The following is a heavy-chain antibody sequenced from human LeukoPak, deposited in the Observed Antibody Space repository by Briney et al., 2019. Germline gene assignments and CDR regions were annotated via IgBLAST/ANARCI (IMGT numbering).Heavy chain of an antibody. J-gene: IGHJ5*02. CDR2: INPNSGGT. Sequence: GASVKVSCKASGYTFTGYYMRWVRQAPGQGLEWMGWINPNSGGTNYAQKFQGRVTMTRDTSISTAYMELSRLRSDDTAVYYCARERITMVRGAESNWFDPWGQGTLVTVSS. D-gene: IGHD3-10*01. CDR1: GYTFTGYY. V-gene: IGHV1-2*02. CDR3: ARERITMVRGAESNWFDP.